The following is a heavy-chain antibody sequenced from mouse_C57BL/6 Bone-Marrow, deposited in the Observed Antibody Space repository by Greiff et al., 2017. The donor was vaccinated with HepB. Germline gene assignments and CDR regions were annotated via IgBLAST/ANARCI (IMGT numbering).Heavy chain of an antibody. CDR3: ARHYGSSTGYAMDY. V-gene: IGHV5-17*01. CDR1: GFTFSDYG. CDR2: ISSGSSTI. J-gene: IGHJ4*01. Sequence: EVKVVESGGGLVKPGGSLKLSCAASGFTFSDYGMHWVRQAPEKGLEWVAYISSGSSTIYYADTVKGRFTISRDNAKNTLFLQMTSLRSEDTAMYYCARHYGSSTGYAMDYWGQGTSVTVSS. D-gene: IGHD1-1*01.